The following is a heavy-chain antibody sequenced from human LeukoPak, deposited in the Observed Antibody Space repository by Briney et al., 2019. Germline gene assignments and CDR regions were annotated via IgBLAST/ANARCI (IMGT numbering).Heavy chain of an antibody. CDR2: IYYSGST. J-gene: IGHJ4*02. CDR1: GGSISSTNYY. V-gene: IGHV4-39*07. D-gene: IGHD1-1*01. Sequence: SETLSLTCTVFGGSISSTNYYWGWIRQPPGKGLEWIGSIYYSGSTYYNPSLKSRLTISLDTSKNQFSLRLSSVTAADTAFYYCARRYNWNDRWDWGQGTLVTVSP. CDR3: ARRYNWNDRWD.